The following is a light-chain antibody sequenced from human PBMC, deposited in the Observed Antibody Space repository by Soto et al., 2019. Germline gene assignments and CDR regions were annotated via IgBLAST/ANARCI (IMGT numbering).Light chain of an antibody. Sequence: AIRMTQSPSSFSASTGDRVTITCRASQGISSYLAWYKQKPGKAPTLLIYAASTLQSGVPSRFSGSGSGTEFTLTISCLQSEDFATYYCQQYYSYPLTFGQGTKVELK. CDR1: QGISSY. V-gene: IGKV1-8*01. J-gene: IGKJ1*01. CDR3: QQYYSYPLT. CDR2: AAS.